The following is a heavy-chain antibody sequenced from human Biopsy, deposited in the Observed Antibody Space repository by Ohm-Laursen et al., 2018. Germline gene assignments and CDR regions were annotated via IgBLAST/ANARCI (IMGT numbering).Heavy chain of an antibody. J-gene: IGHJ4*02. D-gene: IGHD2-2*01. CDR1: EGTFSNYG. CDR2: IIPILRTT. V-gene: IGHV1-69*11. CDR3: AREAIGYQLPCDD. Sequence: GSSVKVSCKAPEGTFSNYGVNWVRQAPGQGLEWMGRIIPILRTTAYAQTFLGRVTITADSPTSTVDMELTSLTSDDTAVYFCAREAIGYQLPCDDWGQGTLVTVSS.